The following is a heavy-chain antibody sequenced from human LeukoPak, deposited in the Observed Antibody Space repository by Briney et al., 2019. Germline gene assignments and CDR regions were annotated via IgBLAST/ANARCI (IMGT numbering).Heavy chain of an antibody. CDR2: ISYDGRTT. CDR1: GFTFSNYG. Sequence: PGGSLRLSCAASGFTFSNYGMQWVRQAPGKGPEWLAVISYDGRTTFYADSVKGRFTISRDNSKSTVGLQMSSLRAEDTAVYYCAKEFTSYTSGWFFQHWGQGTLVTVSS. CDR3: AKEFTSYTSGWFFQH. D-gene: IGHD6-13*01. V-gene: IGHV3-30*18. J-gene: IGHJ1*01.